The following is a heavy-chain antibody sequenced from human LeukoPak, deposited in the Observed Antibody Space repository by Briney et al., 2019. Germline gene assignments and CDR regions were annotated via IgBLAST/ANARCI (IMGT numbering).Heavy chain of an antibody. Sequence: GGSLRLSCAASGFTFSSYSMNWVRQAPGKGLEWVSYISSSSSTIYYADSVKGRFTISRDNAKNSLYLQMNSLRAEDTAVYYCAKDWMNSVTMIVVVMSAFDIWGQGTMVTVSS. CDR1: GFTFSSYS. CDR2: ISSSSSTI. J-gene: IGHJ3*02. CDR3: AKDWMNSVTMIVVVMSAFDI. V-gene: IGHV3-48*01. D-gene: IGHD3-22*01.